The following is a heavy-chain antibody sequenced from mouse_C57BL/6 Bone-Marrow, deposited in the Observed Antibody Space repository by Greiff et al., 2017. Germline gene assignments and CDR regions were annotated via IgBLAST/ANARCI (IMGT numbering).Heavy chain of an antibody. CDR2: IDPSDSYT. Sequence: QVQLQQPGAELVMPGASVKLSCKASGYTFTSYWMHWVKQRPGQGLEWIGEIDPSDSYTNYNQKFKGKSTLTLDKSSSTAYMQLSSLTSEDSVVYYCARATVGATDYFDYWGQGTTLTVSS. CDR3: ARATVGATDYFDY. J-gene: IGHJ2*01. V-gene: IGHV1-69*01. CDR1: GYTFTSYW. D-gene: IGHD1-1*01.